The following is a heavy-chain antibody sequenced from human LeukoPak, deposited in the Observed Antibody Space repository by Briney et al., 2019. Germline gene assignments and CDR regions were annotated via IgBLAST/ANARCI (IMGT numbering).Heavy chain of an antibody. J-gene: IGHJ5*02. CDR2: ISYSRRA. V-gene: IGHV4-59*01. CDR3: ARLGSNNWFDT. CDR1: GGSISSYY. Sequence: SETLSLTCTVSGGSISSYYCSWIRQPPGKGLEWIGYISYSRRANYNPSLKSRVTVSVDTSKNQFSLKLSSVTAADTAVYYCARLGSNNWFDTWGQGTLVTVSS.